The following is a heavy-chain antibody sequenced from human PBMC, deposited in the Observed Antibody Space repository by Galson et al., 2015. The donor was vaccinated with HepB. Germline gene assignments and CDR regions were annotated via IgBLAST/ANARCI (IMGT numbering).Heavy chain of an antibody. V-gene: IGHV3-72*01. Sequence: SLRLSCAASGFTFSDHYMDWVRQAPGKGLEWVGRTRNKANSYTTEYAASVKGRFTISRDDSKNSLYLQMNSLKTEDTAVYYCASSGIDWLDGGLDYWGQGTLVTVSS. CDR1: GFTFSDHY. CDR3: ASSGIDWLDGGLDY. CDR2: TRNKANSYTT. D-gene: IGHD3-9*01. J-gene: IGHJ4*02.